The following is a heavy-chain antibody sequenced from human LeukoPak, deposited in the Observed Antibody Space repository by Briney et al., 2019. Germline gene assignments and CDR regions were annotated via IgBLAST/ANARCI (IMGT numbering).Heavy chain of an antibody. CDR2: ISVYNGNT. J-gene: IGHJ4*02. V-gene: IGHV1-18*01. Sequence: ASVKVSCEASGYTFTSYGISWVRQAPGQGLEWMGWISVYNGNTNYAQKLRGRVTMTTDTSTSTAYMELRSLRSDDTAVYYCARDPDGARDFDYWGQGTLVTVSS. CDR3: ARDPDGARDFDY. CDR1: GYTFTSYG. D-gene: IGHD4/OR15-4a*01.